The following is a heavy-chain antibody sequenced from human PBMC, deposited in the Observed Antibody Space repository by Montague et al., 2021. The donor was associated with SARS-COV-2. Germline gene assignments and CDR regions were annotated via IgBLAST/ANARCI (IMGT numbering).Heavy chain of an antibody. Sequence: CAISGDSVSGESAAWNWNRQTPSRRLQWLGRTYYRSKWYNDYAVSVKSRITINPDTSKNQISLQLNSVTPEDTAVYYCARTSASSDYWGQGTLVTVSS. V-gene: IGHV6-1*01. J-gene: IGHJ4*02. CDR3: ARTSASSDY. CDR2: TYYRSKWYN. D-gene: IGHD1-26*01. CDR1: GDSVSGESAA.